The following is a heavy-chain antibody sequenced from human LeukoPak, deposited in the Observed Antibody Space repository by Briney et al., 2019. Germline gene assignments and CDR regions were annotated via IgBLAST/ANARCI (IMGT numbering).Heavy chain of an antibody. V-gene: IGHV3-21*01. D-gene: IGHD3-22*01. J-gene: IGHJ6*02. CDR2: ISSSSSYI. CDR1: GFTLSSYS. Sequence: TGGSLRLSCAASGFTLSSYSMNWVRQAPGKGLEWVSSISSSSSYIYYADSVKGRFTISRDNAKNSLYLQMNSLRAEDTAVYYCARDANYYDSSGYADYYGMDVWGQGTTVTVSS. CDR3: ARDANYYDSSGYADYYGMDV.